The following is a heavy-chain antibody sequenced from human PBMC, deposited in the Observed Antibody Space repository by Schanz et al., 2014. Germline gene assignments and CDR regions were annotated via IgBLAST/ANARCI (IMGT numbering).Heavy chain of an antibody. D-gene: IGHD3-16*01. CDR2: ISPYNGNT. V-gene: IGHV1-18*01. J-gene: IGHJ2*01. CDR3: VRVPSRDVSFDL. CDR1: GYTFTSHG. Sequence: QVQLVQSGAEVKKPGASVKVSCKASGYTFTSHGISWVRQAPGQGLEWMGWISPYNGNTNYAQKLQGRVTMTTDTSTSTAYMELRSLRSDDTAIYYCVRVPSRDVSFDLWGRGTLVTVSS.